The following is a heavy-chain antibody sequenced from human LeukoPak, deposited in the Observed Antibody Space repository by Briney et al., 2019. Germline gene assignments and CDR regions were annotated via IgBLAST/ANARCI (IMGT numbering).Heavy chain of an antibody. CDR2: ISTSSSTI. Sequence: GGSLRLSCVASGITFSSYSMNWVRQAPGKGLEWVSYISTSSSTIYYADSVKGRFTISRDNAKNSLYLQMNSLRAEDTAVYYCARDYYDSSGYYHGGYWGQGTLVTVSS. J-gene: IGHJ4*02. D-gene: IGHD3-22*01. CDR1: GITFSSYS. CDR3: ARDYYDSSGYYHGGY. V-gene: IGHV3-48*01.